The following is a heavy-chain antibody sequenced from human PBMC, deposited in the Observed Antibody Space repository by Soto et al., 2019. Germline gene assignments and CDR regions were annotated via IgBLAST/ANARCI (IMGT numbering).Heavy chain of an antibody. J-gene: IGHJ4*02. Sequence: SVKVSCKASGGTFSSYTISWVRQAPGQGLEWMGRIIPILGIANYAQKFQGRVTITADKSTSTAYMELSSLRSEDTAVYYCAKPTYDYGDFFDYWGQGTLVTVSS. CDR3: AKPTYDYGDFFDY. V-gene: IGHV1-69*02. CDR1: GGTFSSYT. D-gene: IGHD4-17*01. CDR2: IIPILGIA.